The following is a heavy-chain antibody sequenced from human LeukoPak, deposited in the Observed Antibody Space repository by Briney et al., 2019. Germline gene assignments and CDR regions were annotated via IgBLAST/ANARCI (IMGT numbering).Heavy chain of an antibody. CDR2: INSDGSST. V-gene: IGHV3-74*01. CDR3: ARELVTSTRDYYYYYYGMDV. CDR1: GFTFSSYG. Sequence: GGSLRLSCAASGFTFSSYGMHWVRQAPGKGLVWVSRINSDGSSTSYADSVKGRFTISRDNAKNTLYLQMNSLRAEDTAVYYCARELVTSTRDYYYYYYGMDVWGQGTTVTVSS. J-gene: IGHJ6*02. D-gene: IGHD6-13*01.